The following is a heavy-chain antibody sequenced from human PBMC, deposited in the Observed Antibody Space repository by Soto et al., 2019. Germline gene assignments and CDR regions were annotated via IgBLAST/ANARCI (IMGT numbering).Heavy chain of an antibody. V-gene: IGHV1-69*13. D-gene: IGHD6-19*01. J-gene: IGHJ3*02. Sequence: EASVKVTCKASGRAFSSYAISWVRQAPGQGLEWMGGIIPIFGTANYAQKFQGRVTITADESTSTAYMELSSLRSEDTAVYYCARDSSARSGAFDIWGQGTMVTVSS. CDR1: GRAFSSYA. CDR3: ARDSSARSGAFDI. CDR2: IIPIFGTA.